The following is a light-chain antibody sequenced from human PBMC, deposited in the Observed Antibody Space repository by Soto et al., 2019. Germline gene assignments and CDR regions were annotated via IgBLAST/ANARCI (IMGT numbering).Light chain of an antibody. CDR1: QSVISN. Sequence: EIVMTQSPATLSVSPGERATLSCRASQSVISNLAWYQQKPGQAPRLPIYGASARATGIQARFSGSGSGTEFTLTIRSLESEDFAVYYCKQYGGSPRTFGQGTKVDIK. J-gene: IGKJ1*01. V-gene: IGKV3-15*01. CDR2: GAS. CDR3: KQYGGSPRT.